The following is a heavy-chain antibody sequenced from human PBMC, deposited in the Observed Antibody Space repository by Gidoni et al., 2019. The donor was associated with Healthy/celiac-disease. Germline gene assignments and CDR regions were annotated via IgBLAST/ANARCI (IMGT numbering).Heavy chain of an antibody. CDR3: ARSQVQLERRFAFDI. D-gene: IGHD1-1*01. J-gene: IGHJ3*02. CDR1: VGPIGSYY. Sequence: QVQLQESGPGLVKPSETLSLTFTVSVGPIGSYYWSWIRQPPGKGLEWIGYIYYSGSTNYNPSLKSRVTISVDTSKNQFSLKLSSVTAADTAVYYCARSQVQLERRFAFDIWGQGTMVTVSS. V-gene: IGHV4-59*01. CDR2: IYYSGST.